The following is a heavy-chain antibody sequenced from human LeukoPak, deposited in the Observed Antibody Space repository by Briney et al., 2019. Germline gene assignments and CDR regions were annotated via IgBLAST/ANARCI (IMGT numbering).Heavy chain of an antibody. CDR3: ARDSVLGYSSGWYRLEHFDY. D-gene: IGHD6-19*01. J-gene: IGHJ4*02. CDR1: GGTFSSYA. CDR2: IIPIFGTA. Sequence: ASVKVSCKASGGTFSSYAISWVRQAPGQGLEWMGGIIPIFGTANYAQKFQGRVTITADKSTSTAYMELSSLRSEDTAVYYCARDSVLGYSSGWYRLEHFDYWGQGTLVTVSS. V-gene: IGHV1-69*06.